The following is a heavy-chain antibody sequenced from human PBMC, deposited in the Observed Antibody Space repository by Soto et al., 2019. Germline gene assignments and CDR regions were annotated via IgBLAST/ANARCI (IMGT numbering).Heavy chain of an antibody. CDR2: IYYSGST. Sequence: QLQLQESGPGLVKPSETLSLTCTVSGGSISSSSYYWGWIRQPPGKGLEWIGSIYYSGSTYYNPSLNSRVTISVDTSTNQFSLKLSSVTAADTAVYYCARPYYYDSSGYYPPPMDVWGQGTTVTVSS. J-gene: IGHJ6*02. D-gene: IGHD3-22*01. CDR3: ARPYYYDSSGYYPPPMDV. V-gene: IGHV4-39*01. CDR1: GGSISSSSYY.